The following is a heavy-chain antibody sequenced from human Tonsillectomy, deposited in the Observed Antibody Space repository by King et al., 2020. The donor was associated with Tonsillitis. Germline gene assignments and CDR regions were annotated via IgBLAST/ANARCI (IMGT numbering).Heavy chain of an antibody. CDR2: ISYDGTNK. CDR1: GFTFSSYG. Sequence: QLVQSGGGVVQPGRSLRLSCAASGFTFSSYGMHWVRQAPGKGLEWVTLISYDGTNKYYADSVKGRFTISRDNSKNTLYLQMNSLRAEETAVYYCAKDGGYCTSTSCHTLGWYMDVWGKGTTVTVSS. J-gene: IGHJ6*03. V-gene: IGHV3-30-3*01. CDR3: AKDGGYCTSTSCHTLGWYMDV. D-gene: IGHD2-2*01.